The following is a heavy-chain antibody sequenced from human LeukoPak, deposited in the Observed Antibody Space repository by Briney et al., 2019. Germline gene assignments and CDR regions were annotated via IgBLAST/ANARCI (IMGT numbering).Heavy chain of an antibody. CDR3: AKAPHTLAYCGGDCYSYFDY. Sequence: GGSLRLSCAASEFTFSSYGMHWVRQAPGKGLEWVAVIWYDGSNKYYADSVKGRFTISRDNSKNTLYLQMNSLRAEDTAVYYCAKAPHTLAYCGGDCYSYFDYWGQGTLVTVSS. J-gene: IGHJ4*02. D-gene: IGHD2-21*02. V-gene: IGHV3-33*06. CDR2: IWYDGSNK. CDR1: EFTFSSYG.